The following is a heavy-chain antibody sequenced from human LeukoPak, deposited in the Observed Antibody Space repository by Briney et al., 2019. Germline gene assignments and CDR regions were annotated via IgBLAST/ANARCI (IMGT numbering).Heavy chain of an antibody. CDR3: ATRITIFGVVTDY. Sequence: GGSLRLSCAASGFTFSSYGMHWVRQAPGKGLEWVSSISSSSSYIYYADSVKGRFTISRDNAKNSLYLQMNSLRAEDTAVYYCATRITIFGVVTDYWGQGTLVTVSS. J-gene: IGHJ4*02. D-gene: IGHD3-3*01. CDR2: ISSSSSYI. CDR1: GFTFSSYG. V-gene: IGHV3-21*01.